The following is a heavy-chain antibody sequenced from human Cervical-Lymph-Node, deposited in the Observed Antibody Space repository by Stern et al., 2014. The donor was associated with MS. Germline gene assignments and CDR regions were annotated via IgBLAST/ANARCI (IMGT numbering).Heavy chain of an antibody. CDR1: GGSISSYY. D-gene: IGHD6-13*01. V-gene: IGHV4-59*01. Sequence: QVQLQESGPGLVKPSETLSLTCTVSGGSISSYYLSWIRQPPGKGLEWIGYIYYSGSSNYNPSLKSRVTISVDTSKNQFSLKLSSVTAADTAVYYCARAGYISSIDYWGQGTLVTVSS. J-gene: IGHJ4*02. CDR3: ARAGYISSIDY. CDR2: IYYSGSS.